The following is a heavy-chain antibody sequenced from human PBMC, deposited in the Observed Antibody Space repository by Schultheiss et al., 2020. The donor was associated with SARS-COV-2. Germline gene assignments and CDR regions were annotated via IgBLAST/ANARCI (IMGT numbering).Heavy chain of an antibody. CDR1: GFTFSSYA. CDR3: ASHWLDKNYYYMDV. V-gene: IGHV3-74*01. Sequence: GSLRLSCAASGFTFSSYAMHWVRQAPGKGLEWVSRINSDGSSTSYADSVKGRFTISRDNAKNTLYLQMNSLRAEDTAVYYCASHWLDKNYYYMDVWGKGTTVTVSS. D-gene: IGHD6-19*01. J-gene: IGHJ6*03. CDR2: INSDGSST.